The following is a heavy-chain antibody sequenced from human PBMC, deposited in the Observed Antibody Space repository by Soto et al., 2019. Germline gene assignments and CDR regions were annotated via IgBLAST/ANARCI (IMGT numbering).Heavy chain of an antibody. CDR1: GFSITDYA. CDR2: ISDSGAQT. Sequence: GSLRLSCSASGFSITDYAVSWVRQAPGKGLEWVSSISDSGAQTFYGDSVKGRFTISRDTSKNTVYLQLKSLRVEDTALYYCAKDGSRKDDYWGQGTLVTVSS. CDR3: AKDGSRKDDY. D-gene: IGHD6-13*01. J-gene: IGHJ4*02. V-gene: IGHV3-23*01.